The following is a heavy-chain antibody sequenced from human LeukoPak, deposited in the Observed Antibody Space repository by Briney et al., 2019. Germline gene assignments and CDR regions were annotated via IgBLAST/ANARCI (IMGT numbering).Heavy chain of an antibody. V-gene: IGHV4-59*01. CDR3: ARDRSTNYYYYGMDV. CDR2: IYYSGST. Sequence: PSETLSLTCTVSGGSISSYYWSWLRQPPGKGLEWIGYIYYSGSTNYNPSLKSRVTISVDTSKNQFSLKLSSVTAADTAVYYCARDRSTNYYYYGMDVWGQGTTVTVSS. CDR1: GGSISSYY. J-gene: IGHJ6*02.